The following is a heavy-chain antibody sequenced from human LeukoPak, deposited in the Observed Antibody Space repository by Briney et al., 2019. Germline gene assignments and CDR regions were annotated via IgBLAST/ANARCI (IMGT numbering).Heavy chain of an antibody. CDR3: ARGDFWSGYSHFDY. Sequence: GGSLRLSCAASGFTVSSNYMSWVRQAPGKGLEWGSVIYSGGSTYYADSVKGRFTISRDNSKNTLYLQMNSLRAEDTAVYYCARGDFWSGYSHFDYWGQGTLVTVSS. D-gene: IGHD3-3*01. V-gene: IGHV3-53*01. CDR2: IYSGGST. J-gene: IGHJ4*02. CDR1: GFTVSSNY.